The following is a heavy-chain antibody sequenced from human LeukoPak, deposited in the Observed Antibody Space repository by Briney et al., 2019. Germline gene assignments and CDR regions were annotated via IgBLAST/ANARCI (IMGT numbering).Heavy chain of an antibody. CDR3: ARGGSYLSAFDI. CDR2: IYSGGST. V-gene: IGHV3-53*01. J-gene: IGHJ3*02. Sequence: GGSLRLSCAASGFTVSSNYVSWVRQAPGKGLEWVSIIYSGGSTFYADSVKGRFTISRDNSKNTLYLQMNSLRAEDTAVYYCARGGSYLSAFDIWGQGTMVTVSS. CDR1: GFTVSSNY. D-gene: IGHD1-26*01.